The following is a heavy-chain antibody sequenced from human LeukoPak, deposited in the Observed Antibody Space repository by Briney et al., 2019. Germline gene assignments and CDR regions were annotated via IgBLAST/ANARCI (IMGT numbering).Heavy chain of an antibody. CDR2: ISSSSSTI. CDR3: ARLRYYGMDV. CDR1: GFTFSTYS. Sequence: GGSLRLSCAASGFTFSTYSMNWVRQAPGKGPEWVSYISSSSSTIYYADSVKGRFTISRDNAKNSLYLQMNSLRAEDTAVYYCARLRYYGMDVWGQGTTVTVSS. J-gene: IGHJ6*02. V-gene: IGHV3-48*04.